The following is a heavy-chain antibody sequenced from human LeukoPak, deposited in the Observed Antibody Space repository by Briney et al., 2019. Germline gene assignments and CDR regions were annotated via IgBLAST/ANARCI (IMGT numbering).Heavy chain of an antibody. Sequence: PGGSLRLSCAASGFTFSSYGMNWVRQAAGKGLQWVSGISGSGDSTYYADSVRGRSTISRDNSKNTLYLQMNSLRAEDTALYYCAKSSTWIQLWFIDYWGQGTLVTVSS. V-gene: IGHV3-23*01. J-gene: IGHJ4*02. CDR1: GFTFSSYG. D-gene: IGHD5-18*01. CDR3: AKSSTWIQLWFIDY. CDR2: ISGSGDST.